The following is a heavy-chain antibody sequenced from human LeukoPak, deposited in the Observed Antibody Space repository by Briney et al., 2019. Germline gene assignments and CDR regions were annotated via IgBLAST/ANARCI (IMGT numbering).Heavy chain of an antibody. CDR1: GGTFSRYA. CDR2: IIPIFGTT. Sequence: SVKVSCKASGGTFSRYAISWVRQAPGQGLEWMGGIIPIFGTTNYAQKFQDRVTITAGESTSTAFMELSSLESEDTAVYYCAITLKRGSSGYRIFDYWGQGTLVTVSS. J-gene: IGHJ4*02. D-gene: IGHD3-22*01. CDR3: AITLKRGSSGYRIFDY. V-gene: IGHV1-69*01.